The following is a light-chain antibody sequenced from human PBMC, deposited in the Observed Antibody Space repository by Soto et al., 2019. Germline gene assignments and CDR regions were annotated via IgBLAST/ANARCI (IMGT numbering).Light chain of an antibody. CDR2: GGS. J-gene: IGKJ1*01. CDR1: QSVTGRY. Sequence: EIASTQSPGTLTSSPGXRATLSCRASQSVTGRYLAWYQQKHGRATRLHIFGGSSRDTGTADRFSGSGSGTDCTVTISNLEFEYCAVYYCQQYGSSPGKFVQGTKVDIK. V-gene: IGKV3-20*01. CDR3: QQYGSSPGK.